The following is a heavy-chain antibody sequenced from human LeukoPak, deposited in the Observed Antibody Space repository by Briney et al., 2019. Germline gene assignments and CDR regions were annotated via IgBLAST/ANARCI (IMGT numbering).Heavy chain of an antibody. J-gene: IGHJ5*02. D-gene: IGHD3-10*01. V-gene: IGHV1-8*03. CDR3: ARDLTMVRGVRVLDP. CDR2: MNPNSGNT. Sequence: GASVKVSCKASGYTFTSYDINWVRQATGQGLEWMGWMNPNSGNTGYAQKFQGRVTITRNTSISTAYMELSSLRSEDTAVYYCARDLTMVRGVRVLDPWGQGTLVTVSS. CDR1: GYTFTSYD.